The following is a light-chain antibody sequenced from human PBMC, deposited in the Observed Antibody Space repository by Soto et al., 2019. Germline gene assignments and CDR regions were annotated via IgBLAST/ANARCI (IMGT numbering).Light chain of an antibody. CDR1: QSIGSN. Sequence: ELVLTQSPATLSVSPGETATLSCKASQSIGSNLAWYQQKPGQPHRLLFYRASTSATGLPARFSGSGSGTEFTLTISSLQSEDFAVYYCLHYSDGPPYSFGQGTKREIK. CDR2: RAS. CDR3: LHYSDGPPYS. J-gene: IGKJ2*03. V-gene: IGKV3-15*01.